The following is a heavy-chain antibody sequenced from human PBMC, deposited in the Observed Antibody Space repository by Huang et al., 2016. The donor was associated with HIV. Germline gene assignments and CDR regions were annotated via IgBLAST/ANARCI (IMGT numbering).Heavy chain of an antibody. Sequence: QEQLVESGGGVVQPGGSLGLSCATSGFSFNHYGMHWVRQAPGKGLGWVAFIRFDGGNKHYADSAKGRFTISRDNSKKMLFLEMNSLGGDDTAFYYCATDLGGYSFDYWGQGALVSVSS. CDR1: GFSFNHYG. D-gene: IGHD2-21*02. V-gene: IGHV3-30*02. CDR3: ATDLGGYSFDY. CDR2: IRFDGGNK. J-gene: IGHJ4*02.